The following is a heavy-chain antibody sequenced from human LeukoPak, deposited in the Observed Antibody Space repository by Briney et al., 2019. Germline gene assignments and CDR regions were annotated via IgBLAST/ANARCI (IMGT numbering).Heavy chain of an antibody. Sequence: GGSLRLSCVVTGLSFSSNWMLWVRQAPGKGLEWVANIKQDGSEKYYVDSVKGRFTISRDNAKNSLYLQMNSLRAEDTAVYYCARIHSGYAWGHSFYVWGQGTMVTVSS. J-gene: IGHJ3*01. CDR3: ARIHSGYAWGHSFYV. V-gene: IGHV3-7*01. D-gene: IGHD5-12*01. CDR1: GLSFSSNW. CDR2: IKQDGSEK.